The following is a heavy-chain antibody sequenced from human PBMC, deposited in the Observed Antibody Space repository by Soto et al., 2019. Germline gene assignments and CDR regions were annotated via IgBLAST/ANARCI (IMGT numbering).Heavy chain of an antibody. CDR1: GGSLSTSDSY. CDR3: RSSTSCYDESCVDV. J-gene: IGHJ6*02. D-gene: IGHD2-2*01. CDR2: VSSNDTS. Sequence: SETLSLTCSVSGGSLSTSDSYWSWIRQVPGKGLGWIGYVSSNDTSSYHPSLESRLTISLDRSKNRFSLKLTSMTAADTAMYYCRSSTSCYDESCVDVWGQGTMVTVSS. V-gene: IGHV4-30-4*08.